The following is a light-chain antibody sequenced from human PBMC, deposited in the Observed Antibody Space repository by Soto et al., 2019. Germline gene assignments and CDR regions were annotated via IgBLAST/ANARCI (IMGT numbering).Light chain of an antibody. CDR1: SSDVGAYTF. CDR3: SSYSSSSTLCV. Sequence: QSVLTQPASLSGSPGQSITISCTGTSSDVGAYTFASWYQQHPGKAPKLIIYDVTNRPSGVSNRFSGSKSGNTASLTISGLQAEDEAEYYCSSYSSSSTLCVFGTGTKVTVL. V-gene: IGLV2-14*01. CDR2: DVT. J-gene: IGLJ1*01.